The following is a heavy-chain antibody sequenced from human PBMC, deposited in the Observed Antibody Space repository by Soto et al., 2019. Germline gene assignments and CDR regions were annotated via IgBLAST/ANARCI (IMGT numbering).Heavy chain of an antibody. CDR2: IYWDDDK. Sequence: QITLKESGPPLVKPTQTLTLTCTFSGFSLSTSGVGVGWIRQPPGKALEWLALIYWDDDKRYSPSLKSRLTIATDASHIQVVLTMTNIDPVHTATYYCARAYYYDRSGYCLDYWGQGTLVTVSS. CDR3: ARAYYYDRSGYCLDY. V-gene: IGHV2-5*02. CDR1: GFSLSTSGVG. J-gene: IGHJ4*02. D-gene: IGHD3-22*01.